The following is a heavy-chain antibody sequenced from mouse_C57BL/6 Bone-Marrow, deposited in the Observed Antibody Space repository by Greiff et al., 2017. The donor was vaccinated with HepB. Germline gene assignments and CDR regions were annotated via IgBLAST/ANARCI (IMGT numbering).Heavy chain of an antibody. J-gene: IGHJ4*01. Sequence: VQLQQPGPELVKPGASVKLSCKASGYTFTSYWMHWVKQRPGQGLEWIGNINPSNGGTNYNEKFKSKATLTVDKSSSTAYMQRSSLTSEDSAVYYCAGGPPYYAMDYWGQGTSVTVSS. D-gene: IGHD6-1*01. CDR1: GYTFTSYW. CDR3: AGGPPYYAMDY. CDR2: INPSNGGT. V-gene: IGHV1-53*01.